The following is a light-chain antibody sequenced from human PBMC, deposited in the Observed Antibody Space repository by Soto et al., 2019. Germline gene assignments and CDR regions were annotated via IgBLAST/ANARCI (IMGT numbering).Light chain of an antibody. V-gene: IGKV3-20*01. Sequence: EIVLTQSPGTLSLSPGDRATLSCRASQSVSSTYLAWYQQKPGQAPRLLIYDASSRATGIPDRFSGSGSGTDFTLTISRLEPEDFAVYYCQQYGSSPGLFTFGPGTRWISN. CDR3: QQYGSSPGLFT. J-gene: IGKJ3*01. CDR1: QSVSSTY. CDR2: DAS.